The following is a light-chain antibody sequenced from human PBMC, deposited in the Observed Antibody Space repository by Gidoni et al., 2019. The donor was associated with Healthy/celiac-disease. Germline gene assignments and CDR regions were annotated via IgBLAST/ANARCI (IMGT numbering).Light chain of an antibody. Sequence: EIVLTQSSGTLSLSPGERATLSCSASQSVSSSYLAWYQQKPGQAPRLLIYGASSRATGIPDRFSGSGSGTDFTLTISRLEPEDFAVYYCQQYGSSLYTFGQGTKLEIK. J-gene: IGKJ2*01. V-gene: IGKV3-20*01. CDR3: QQYGSSLYT. CDR2: GAS. CDR1: QSVSSSY.